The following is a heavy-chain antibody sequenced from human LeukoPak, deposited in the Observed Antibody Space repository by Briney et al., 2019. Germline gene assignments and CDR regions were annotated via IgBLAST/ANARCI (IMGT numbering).Heavy chain of an antibody. D-gene: IGHD2-2*01. CDR1: GFTFSSYS. CDR3: ARNRQGVPAAVGDAFDI. Sequence: PGGSLRLSCAASGFTFSSYSMNWVRQAPGRGLEWVSYISSSSSTIYYADSVKGRFTISRDNAKNSLYLQMNSLRAEDTAVYYCARNRQGVPAAVGDAFDIWGQGTMVTVSS. J-gene: IGHJ3*02. V-gene: IGHV3-48*01. CDR2: ISSSSSTI.